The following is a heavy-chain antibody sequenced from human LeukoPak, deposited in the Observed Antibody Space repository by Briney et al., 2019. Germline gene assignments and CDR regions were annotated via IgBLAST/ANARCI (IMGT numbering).Heavy chain of an antibody. V-gene: IGHV3-30*02. CDR3: AKDRCSNGVGCYYYYMEV. CDR2: IQYDGSNQ. CDR1: GFTFRSYG. D-gene: IGHD2-8*01. Sequence: PGGSLRLSCAATGFTFRSYGMHWVRQAPGKGLEWVSYIQYDGSNQQYADSVKGRFSISRDSSKNILHLQMNSLRAEDTAVCYCAKDRCSNGVGCYYYYMEVWGKGTTVTISS. J-gene: IGHJ6*03.